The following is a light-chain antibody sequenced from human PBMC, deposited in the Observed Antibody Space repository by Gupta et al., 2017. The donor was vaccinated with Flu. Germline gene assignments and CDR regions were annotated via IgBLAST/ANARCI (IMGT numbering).Light chain of an antibody. CDR2: YDN. Sequence: SYVLTQSPSASVAPGQTSTVLCGGLNIRSKSVHWYQLKHGQAPVKVMVYDNDRPSGVTARGSCYTVANKATRLNSIVAAGDEADEFCTVWETNNSRCIFGGGTKITVL. J-gene: IGLJ2*01. CDR1: NIRSKS. CDR3: TVWETNNSRCI. V-gene: IGLV3-21*01.